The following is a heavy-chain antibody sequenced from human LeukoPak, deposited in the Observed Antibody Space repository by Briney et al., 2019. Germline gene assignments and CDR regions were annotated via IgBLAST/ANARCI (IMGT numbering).Heavy chain of an antibody. Sequence: PWGSLTLSCAASGFTFSNYWMHWVRQAPGKGLVWVSRINSDGSSTTYADPVKGRFAIPRDNSQNTLYLQMHSLRAEDTAVYYCAREGRGYSYAFEYWGQGTLVTVSS. J-gene: IGHJ4*02. CDR2: INSDGSST. CDR3: AREGRGYSYAFEY. D-gene: IGHD5-18*01. V-gene: IGHV3-74*01. CDR1: GFTFSNYW.